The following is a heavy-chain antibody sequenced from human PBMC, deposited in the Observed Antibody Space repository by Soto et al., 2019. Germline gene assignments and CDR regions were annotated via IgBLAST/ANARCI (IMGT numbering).Heavy chain of an antibody. D-gene: IGHD2-2*01. CDR1: GFTFSSYA. J-gene: IGHJ6*02. V-gene: IGHV3-23*01. Sequence: GGSLRLSCAASGFTFSSYAMRWVRQAPGRGLEWVSSMSGNAAGTYYADSVKGRFTISRDNSKNTLYLQMNSLRAEDTALYYCVKDWSCSSTPCYFTPYTGHMGVWGPGTTVTVSS. CDR2: MSGNAAGT. CDR3: VKDWSCSSTPCYFTPYTGHMGV.